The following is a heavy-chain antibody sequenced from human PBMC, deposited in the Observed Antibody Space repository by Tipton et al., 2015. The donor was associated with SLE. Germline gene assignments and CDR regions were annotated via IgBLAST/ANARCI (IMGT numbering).Heavy chain of an antibody. V-gene: IGHV5-51*03. Sequence: QLVQSGAEVKKPGESLKISCKGSGYRFSDYWIAWVRQMPGKGLERMGIVFPGDSDTRYSPSFQGQVTMSADKSISTAYLQWSSLKASDTGIYYCARVRDVDQMEPSFYYGMDVWGQGTTVTVSS. J-gene: IGHJ6*02. CDR1: GYRFSDYW. D-gene: IGHD5-24*01. CDR2: VFPGDSDT. CDR3: ARVRDVDQMEPSFYYGMDV.